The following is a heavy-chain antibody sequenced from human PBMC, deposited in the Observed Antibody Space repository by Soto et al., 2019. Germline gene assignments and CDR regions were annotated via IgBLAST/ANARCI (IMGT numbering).Heavy chain of an antibody. V-gene: IGHV1-3*01. CDR1: GYTFTSYA. CDR2: INAGNGNT. CDR3: ARDDYYDSSGAAVKYDP. J-gene: IGHJ5*02. D-gene: IGHD3-22*01. Sequence: ASVKVSCKASGYTFTSYAMHWVRQAPGQRFEWMGWINAGNGNTKYSQKFQGRVTITRDTSASTAYMELSSLRSEDTAVYYCARDDYYDSSGAAVKYDPWGQGTLVTVSS.